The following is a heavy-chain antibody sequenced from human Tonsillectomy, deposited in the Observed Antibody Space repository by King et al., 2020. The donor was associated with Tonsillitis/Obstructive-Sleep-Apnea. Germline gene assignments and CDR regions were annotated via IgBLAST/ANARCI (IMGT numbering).Heavy chain of an antibody. CDR3: AKDMNWGDYSYYYMDV. J-gene: IGHJ6*03. D-gene: IGHD7-27*01. Sequence: VQLVESGGDLVQPGRSLRLSCAASGFTFDDYAMHWVRQAPGKGLEWVSGISWSSSSIGYADSVKGRFTTSRDNAKNSLYLQMNSLRAEDTALYYCAKDMNWGDYSYYYMDVWGKGTTVTVSS. V-gene: IGHV3-9*01. CDR2: ISWSSSSI. CDR1: GFTFDDYA.